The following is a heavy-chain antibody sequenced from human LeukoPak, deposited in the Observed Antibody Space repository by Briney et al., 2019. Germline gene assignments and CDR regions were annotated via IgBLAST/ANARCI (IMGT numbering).Heavy chain of an antibody. J-gene: IGHJ4*02. D-gene: IGHD3-10*01. CDR1: GFTFGDYA. V-gene: IGHV3-49*04. CDR3: AKDLHYGSADY. CDR2: IRSKAYGGTI. Sequence: GGSLRLSCTASGFTFGDYAMTWVRQAPGKGLEWVGFIRSKAYGGTIEYGASVKGRFTISRDDSKSSAYLQMNSLRAEDTAVYYCAKDLHYGSADYWGQGTLVTVSS.